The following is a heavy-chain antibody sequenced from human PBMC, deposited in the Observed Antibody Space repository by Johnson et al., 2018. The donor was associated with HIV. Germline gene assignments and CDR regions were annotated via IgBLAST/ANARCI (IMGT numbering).Heavy chain of an antibody. D-gene: IGHD4-17*01. Sequence: QVQLLESGGGVVQPGRSLRLSCAASGFTFSSYAMHWVRQAPGKGLEWVAVISYDGSNKYYADSVKGRFTISRDNSKNTLYLQMNSLRAEDTAVYYCARAMTTVSTWAFDIWGQGTMVTVSS. V-gene: IGHV3-30-3*01. CDR2: ISYDGSNK. J-gene: IGHJ3*02. CDR3: ARAMTTVSTWAFDI. CDR1: GFTFSSYA.